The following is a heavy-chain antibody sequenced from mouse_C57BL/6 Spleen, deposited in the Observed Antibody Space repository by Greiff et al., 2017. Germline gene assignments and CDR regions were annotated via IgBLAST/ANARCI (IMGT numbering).Heavy chain of an antibody. CDR3: ARSYYSNLFDY. CDR2: IYPSDGET. J-gene: IGHJ2*01. Sequence: VQLQQPGAELVRPGASVKLSCKASGYTFTNYWMDWVKQSPGQCLEWIGNIYPSDGETHYNQKFKDKATLTVDKSSSTAYMQLSSLTSEDSAVYYCARSYYSNLFDYWGQGTTLTVSS. D-gene: IGHD2-5*01. V-gene: IGHV1-61*01. CDR1: GYTFTNYW.